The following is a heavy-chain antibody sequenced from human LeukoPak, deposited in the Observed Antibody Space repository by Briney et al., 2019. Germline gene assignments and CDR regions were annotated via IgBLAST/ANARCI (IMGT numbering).Heavy chain of an antibody. CDR2: IKQDGSEK. J-gene: IGHJ5*02. Sequence: PGGSLRLSCAASGFTFSSYWMSWVRQAPGKGLEWVANIKQDGSEKYYVDSVKGRFTISRDNAKNSLYLQMNSLRAEDTAVYYCARVPSSSWSGAWFDPWGQGTLVTVSS. V-gene: IGHV3-7*01. CDR1: GFTFSSYW. CDR3: ARVPSSSWSGAWFDP. D-gene: IGHD6-13*01.